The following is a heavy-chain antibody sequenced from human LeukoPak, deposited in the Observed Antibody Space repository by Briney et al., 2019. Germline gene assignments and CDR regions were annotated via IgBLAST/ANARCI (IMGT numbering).Heavy chain of an antibody. CDR2: IHYSGST. V-gene: IGHV4-59*08. Sequence: SETLSLTCIVSGGYISSDYWSWIRQSPGKGLEWIGYIHYSGSTNYNPSLKSRVTISIDTSKTQFSLRLSSVTAADTAIYFCARLRGSISAVLDNWGQGTLV. CDR3: ARLRGSISAVLDN. J-gene: IGHJ4*02. D-gene: IGHD3-3*02. CDR1: GGYISSDY.